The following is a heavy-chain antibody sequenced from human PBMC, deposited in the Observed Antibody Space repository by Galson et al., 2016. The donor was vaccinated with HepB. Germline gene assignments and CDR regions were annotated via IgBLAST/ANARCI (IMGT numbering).Heavy chain of an antibody. CDR3: ATQLRSGYYLRY. D-gene: IGHD3-3*01. V-gene: IGHV4-4*01. Sequence: LSLTCAVSGGSISTSSWWSWVRQPPGKGLEWIGEKHYSEDTNYNPSLNSRVAISVDTSKNQFSLHLSSVTAADTAVYFCATQLRSGYYLRYWGQGTLVTVSS. J-gene: IGHJ4*02. CDR1: GGSISTSSW. CDR2: KHYSEDT.